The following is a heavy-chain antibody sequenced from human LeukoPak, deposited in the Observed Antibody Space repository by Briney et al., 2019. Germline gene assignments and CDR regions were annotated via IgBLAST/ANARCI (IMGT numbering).Heavy chain of an antibody. CDR1: GFTFSSYA. J-gene: IGHJ3*02. D-gene: IGHD3-10*01. V-gene: IGHV3-23*01. Sequence: GGSLRLSCAASGFTFSSYAMSWVRQAPGKGLEWVSAISGSGGSTYYADSVKGRFTISRDNSKDTLYLQMNSLRAEDTAVYDWAKDRSYGSGSYWFWSDAFDIWGQGTMVTVSS. CDR3: AKDRSYGSGSYWFWSDAFDI. CDR2: ISGSGGST.